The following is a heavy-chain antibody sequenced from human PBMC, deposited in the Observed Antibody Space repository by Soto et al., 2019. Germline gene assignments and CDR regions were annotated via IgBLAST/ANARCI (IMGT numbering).Heavy chain of an antibody. Sequence: QLQLQESGPGLVKPSETLSLTCTVSGGSISSGSYYWGWIRQPPGKGLEWIGSIYYSVSTYYNPSHKSRVTMSVDTSNNQYSLGLSSVTAADTAVYYCARQKYYDVLSGYSKNWFDPWGQGTLVTVSS. V-gene: IGHV4-39*01. D-gene: IGHD3-3*01. J-gene: IGHJ5*02. CDR3: ARQKYYDVLSGYSKNWFDP. CDR1: GGSISSGSYY. CDR2: IYYSVST.